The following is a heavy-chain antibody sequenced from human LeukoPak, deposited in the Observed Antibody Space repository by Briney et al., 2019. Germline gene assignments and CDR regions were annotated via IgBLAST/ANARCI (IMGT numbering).Heavy chain of an antibody. CDR3: ARDREGYFDY. CDR2: IIPIFGTA. V-gene: IGHV1-69*05. J-gene: IGHJ4*02. Sequence: SVKLSCKASGGTFSSYAMSWVRQAPGQGLEWMRGIIPIFGTANYAQKFQGRVTITTDESTSTAYMELSSLRSEDTAVYYCARDREGYFDYWGQGTLVTVSS. CDR1: GGTFSSYA. D-gene: IGHD1-26*01.